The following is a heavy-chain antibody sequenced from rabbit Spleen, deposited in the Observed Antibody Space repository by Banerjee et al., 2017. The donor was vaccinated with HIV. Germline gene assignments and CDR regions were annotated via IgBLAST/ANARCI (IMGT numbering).Heavy chain of an antibody. CDR2: IDPVFGIT. Sequence: QLKETGGGLVQPGGSLTLSCKASGFDFSGCYMSWVRQAPGKGLEWIGYIDPVFGITYYASWVNGRFSISRENTQNTVSLQMNSLTAADTATYFCARDGAGGSYFALWGPGTLVTVS. CDR1: GFDFSGCY. V-gene: IGHV1S7*01. D-gene: IGHD8-1*01. J-gene: IGHJ4*01. CDR3: ARDGAGGSYFAL.